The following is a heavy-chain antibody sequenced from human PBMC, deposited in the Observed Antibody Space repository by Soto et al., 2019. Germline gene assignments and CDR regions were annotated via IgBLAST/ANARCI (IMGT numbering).Heavy chain of an antibody. CDR3: ARGHYGMDV. CDR1: GFTFSNHW. CDR2: IKEDGSEK. V-gene: IGHV3-7*03. Sequence: GGSLRLSCVASGFTFSNHWMSWVRQAPGKGLEWVANIKEDGSEKYYMDSVKGRFTISRDNAENSVYLQMNSLRAEDTAVYYCARGHYGMDVWGQGTTVTVSS. J-gene: IGHJ6*02.